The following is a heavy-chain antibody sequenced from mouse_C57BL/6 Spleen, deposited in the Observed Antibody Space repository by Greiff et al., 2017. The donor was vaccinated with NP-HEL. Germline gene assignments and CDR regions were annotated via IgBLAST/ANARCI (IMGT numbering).Heavy chain of an antibody. CDR2: IHPNSGST. Sequence: VLLQQPGAVLVKPGASVKLSCKASGYTFTSYWMHWVKQRPGQGLEWIGMIHPNSGSTNYNEKFKSKATLTADQSSSTAYMQLSSLTSEDSAVYYCARWRDGYLDYWGQGTTLTVSS. V-gene: IGHV1-64*01. D-gene: IGHD3-3*01. CDR1: GYTFTSYW. J-gene: IGHJ2*01. CDR3: ARWRDGYLDY.